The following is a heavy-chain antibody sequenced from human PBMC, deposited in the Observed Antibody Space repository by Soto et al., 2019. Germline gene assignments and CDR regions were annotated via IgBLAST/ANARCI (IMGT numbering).Heavy chain of an antibody. CDR3: ARARGAVTTLVDY. Sequence: EVQLVESGGGLVKPGGSLRLSCAASGFTFSSYSMNWVRQAPGKGLEWVSSISSSSSYIYYADSVKGRFTISRDNTKKTLYLQMNRLIAEDTAVYYCARARGAVTTLVDYWGQGTLVTVSS. J-gene: IGHJ4*02. D-gene: IGHD4-17*01. CDR2: ISSSSSYI. CDR1: GFTFSSYS. V-gene: IGHV3-21*01.